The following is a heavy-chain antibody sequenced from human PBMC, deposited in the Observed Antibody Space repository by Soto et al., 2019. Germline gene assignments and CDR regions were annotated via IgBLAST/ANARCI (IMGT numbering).Heavy chain of an antibody. CDR1: GFTVSSYW. Sequence: EVQLVESGGGLVRPGGSLRLSCAASGFTVSSYWMHWVRQAPGKGLVWVSRMNEDGGTTDYADSVKGRFTISRDNAKNKLYLQMNSLRVEDTAVYYCASDLSGRADVWGQGTTVTVSS. D-gene: IGHD3-10*01. CDR2: MNEDGGTT. V-gene: IGHV3-74*02. CDR3: ASDLSGRADV. J-gene: IGHJ6*02.